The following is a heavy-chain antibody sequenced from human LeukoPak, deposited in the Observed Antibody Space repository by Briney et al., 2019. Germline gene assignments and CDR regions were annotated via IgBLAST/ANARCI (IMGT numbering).Heavy chain of an antibody. CDR3: ASGSRFDY. CDR2: IYSGGSI. J-gene: IGHJ4*02. Sequence: GGSLRLSCAASGFTVSGNYMSWVRQAPGKGLEWVSVIYSGGSIYYTDSVKGRFTISRHNSKNTLYLQMNSLRTEDTAVYYCASGSRFDYWGQGTLVTVSS. V-gene: IGHV3-53*04. CDR1: GFTVSGNY. D-gene: IGHD5/OR15-5a*01.